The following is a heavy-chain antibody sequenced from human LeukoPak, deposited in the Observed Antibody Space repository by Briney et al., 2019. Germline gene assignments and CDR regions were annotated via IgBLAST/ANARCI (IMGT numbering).Heavy chain of an antibody. CDR1: GFTFSSYS. CDR2: ISSSSSYI. J-gene: IGHJ4*02. CDR3: ASWGEGALDN. Sequence: GGSLRLSCAASGFTFSSYSMNWVRQAPGKGLEWVSSISSSSSYIYYADSVKGRFTISRDNAKNSLYLQMNSLRVEDTGVYYCASWGEGALDNWGQGTLVTVSS. V-gene: IGHV3-21*01. D-gene: IGHD1-26*01.